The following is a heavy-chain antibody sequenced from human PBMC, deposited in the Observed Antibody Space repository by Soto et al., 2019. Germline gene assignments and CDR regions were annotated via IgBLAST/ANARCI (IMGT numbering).Heavy chain of an antibody. D-gene: IGHD2-15*01. CDR3: ERDDVLCDGGRCYGVPLDV. Sequence: EVHLVESGGGLVQPGGSLRLSCAASGFTVSSKYMSWVRQAPGKGLEWVSLIQSGGPTYYADSVKGRFTISRDTSENTLHIQMDSLRAEDTAVYYCERDDVLCDGGRCYGVPLDVWGQGTTVTVSS. CDR2: IQSGGPT. CDR1: GFTVSSKY. J-gene: IGHJ6*02. V-gene: IGHV3-66*01.